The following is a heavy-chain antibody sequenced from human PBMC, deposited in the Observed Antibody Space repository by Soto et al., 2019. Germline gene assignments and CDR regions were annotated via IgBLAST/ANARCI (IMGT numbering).Heavy chain of an antibody. CDR2: IFHDGTT. V-gene: IGHV4-31*03. CDR3: ARAWTAAAGWANWFDL. CDR1: GGSISGVGYY. Sequence: QLQLQESGPGLVEPSQTLSLTCTVSGGSISGVGYYWSWIRQNPGKGLEWIGYIFHDGTTYYNPSLKSRLTISVDTSKTQFSLKLNSVTAADTAVYHCARAWTAAAGWANWFDLWGQGTLVTVSS. J-gene: IGHJ5*02. D-gene: IGHD6-13*01.